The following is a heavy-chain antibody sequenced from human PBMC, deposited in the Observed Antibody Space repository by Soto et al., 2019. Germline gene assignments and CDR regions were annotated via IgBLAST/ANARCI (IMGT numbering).Heavy chain of an antibody. J-gene: IGHJ4*02. Sequence: RQHPGTGLEWIGEINHSGSTNYNPSLKSRVTISVDTSKNQFSLKMTSVTAADTAVYYCAKDKITGLFDYAGQRTLVSVS. D-gene: IGHD2-8*02. V-gene: IGHV4-34*01. CDR2: INHSGST. CDR3: AKDKITGLFDY.